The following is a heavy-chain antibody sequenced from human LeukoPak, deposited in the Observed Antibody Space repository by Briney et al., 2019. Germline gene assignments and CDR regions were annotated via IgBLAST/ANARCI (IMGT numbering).Heavy chain of an antibody. D-gene: IGHD4/OR15-4a*01. CDR3: ARRAGAYSHPYDY. J-gene: IGHJ4*02. CDR1: GFTVSSNS. V-gene: IGHV3-53*01. Sequence: GGSLRLSCTVSGFTVSSNSMSWVRQAPGKGLEWVLFIYSDNTHYSDSVKGRFTISRDNSKNTLYLQMNSLRAEDTAVYYCARRAGAYSHPYDYWGQGTLVTVSS. CDR2: IYSDNT.